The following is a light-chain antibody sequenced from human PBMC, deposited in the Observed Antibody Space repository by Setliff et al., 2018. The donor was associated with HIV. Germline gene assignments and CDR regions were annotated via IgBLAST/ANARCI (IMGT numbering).Light chain of an antibody. CDR3: SSYAITNTLP. Sequence: QSVLTQPASVSGSPGQSITISCTGASSDVGYYNFVSWYQHHPGKAPKLIIYEVRNRPSGVSNRFSGSKSGNTASLTISGLQAEDEADYYCSSYAITNTLPFGTGTKGTVL. J-gene: IGLJ1*01. CDR1: SSDVGYYNF. CDR2: EVR. V-gene: IGLV2-14*01.